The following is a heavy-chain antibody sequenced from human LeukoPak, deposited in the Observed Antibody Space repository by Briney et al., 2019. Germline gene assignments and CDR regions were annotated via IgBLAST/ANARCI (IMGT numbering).Heavy chain of an antibody. D-gene: IGHD3-10*01. CDR1: GYIFTGYY. J-gene: IGHJ4*02. CDR3: ARGKYYYGSGSYFDY. V-gene: IGHV1-2*02. CDR2: INPHSGGT. Sequence: ASVKVSCKASGYIFTGYYIHWVRQAPGQGLEWMGWINPHSGGTNYAQKLQGRVTMTTDTSTSTAYMELRSLRSDDTAVYYCARGKYYYGSGSYFDYWGQGTLVTVSS.